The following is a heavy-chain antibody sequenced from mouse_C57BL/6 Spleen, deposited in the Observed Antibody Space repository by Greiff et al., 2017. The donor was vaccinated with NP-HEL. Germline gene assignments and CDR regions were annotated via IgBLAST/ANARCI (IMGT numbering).Heavy chain of an antibody. CDR2: ISDGGSYT. Sequence: EVQGVESGGGLVKPGGSLKLSCAASGFTFSSYAMSWVRQTPEKRLEWVATISDGGSYTYYPDNVKGRFTISRDNAKNNLYLQMSHLKSEDTAMYYCARGGSTMVTTKAWFAYWGQGTLVTVSA. CDR1: GFTFSSYA. D-gene: IGHD2-2*01. CDR3: ARGGSTMVTTKAWFAY. V-gene: IGHV5-4*01. J-gene: IGHJ3*01.